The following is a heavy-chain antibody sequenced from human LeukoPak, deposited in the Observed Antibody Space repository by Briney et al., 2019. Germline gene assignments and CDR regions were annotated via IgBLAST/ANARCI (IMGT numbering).Heavy chain of an antibody. Sequence: ASXXVXXKASXXTFXXXYIHWVRQAPGQGLEWMGIINPSGGSTSYSQKFQGRVTITRDTSTTKVYMDLSSLRSEDTAVYYCARGETGTWLDYWGQGTLVTVSS. V-gene: IGHV1-46*03. J-gene: IGHJ4*02. CDR1: XXTFXXXY. D-gene: IGHD1-1*01. CDR3: ARGETGTWLDY. CDR2: INPSGGST.